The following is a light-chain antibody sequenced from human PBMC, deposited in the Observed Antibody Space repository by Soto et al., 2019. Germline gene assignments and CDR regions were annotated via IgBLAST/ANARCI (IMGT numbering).Light chain of an antibody. CDR3: QQYNSYWT. V-gene: IGKV1-5*01. CDR1: QSISSW. Sequence: DIPMTQSPSTLSASVGDIVTITGRASQSISSWLAWYQQKPGKAPKLLIYDASSLESGVPSRFSGSGSGTEFTLTISSLQPDDFATYYCQQYNSYWTFGQGTKVEIK. CDR2: DAS. J-gene: IGKJ1*01.